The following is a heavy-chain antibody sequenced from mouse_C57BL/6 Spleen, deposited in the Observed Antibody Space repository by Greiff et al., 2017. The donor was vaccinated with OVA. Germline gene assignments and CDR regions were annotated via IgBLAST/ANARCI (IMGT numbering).Heavy chain of an antibody. Sequence: EVQLQQSGPELVKPGASVKISCKASGYTFTDYYMNWVKQSHGKSLEWIGDINPNNGGTSYNQKFKGKATLTVDKSSSTAYMELRSLTSEDSAVYYCATTWGPGFDDWGQGTTLTVSS. J-gene: IGHJ2*01. V-gene: IGHV1-26*01. CDR3: ATTWGPGFDD. D-gene: IGHD3-3*01. CDR2: INPNNGGT. CDR1: GYTFTDYY.